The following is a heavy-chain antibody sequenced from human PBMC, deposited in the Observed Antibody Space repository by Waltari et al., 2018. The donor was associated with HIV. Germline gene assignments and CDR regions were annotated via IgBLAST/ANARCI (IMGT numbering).Heavy chain of an antibody. D-gene: IGHD6-6*01. J-gene: IGHJ4*02. CDR3: ASWSIAARYYCDD. CDR2: SYYSGST. V-gene: IGHV4-59*01. Sequence: QVQLQESGPGLVKPAETLSLTCTVSGGSISSYYWSWIRKPPGKVMEWIGYSYYSGSTNYHPAPKSRGTISVDTSTNQFSLKLSSVTAADTAVYYWASWSIAARYYCDDWGQGTLVTVSS. CDR1: GGSISSYY.